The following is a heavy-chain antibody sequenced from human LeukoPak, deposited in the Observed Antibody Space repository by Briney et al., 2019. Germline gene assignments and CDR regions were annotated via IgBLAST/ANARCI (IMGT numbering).Heavy chain of an antibody. Sequence: ASVKVSCKASGYTFTSYYMHWVRQAPGQGLEWMGLINPSGGSTSYAQKFQGRVTMTRDTSTSTVYMELSSLRSEDTAVYYCARGRDGYNLRTYFDYWGQGTLVTVSS. D-gene: IGHD5-24*01. CDR1: GYTFTSYY. CDR3: ARGRDGYNLRTYFDY. CDR2: INPSGGST. J-gene: IGHJ4*02. V-gene: IGHV1-46*01.